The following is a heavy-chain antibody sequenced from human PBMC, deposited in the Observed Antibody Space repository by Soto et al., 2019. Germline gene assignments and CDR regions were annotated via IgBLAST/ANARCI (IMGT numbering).Heavy chain of an antibody. Sequence: ASVMVSCKASGYTFTSYGICWVRQAPGQGLEWMGWISAYNGNTIYAQTLQGRVTVTTDTSTSTAYMELRSLRSDDTAVYYCARDSKYYGLDVWGQGTTVTVSS. CDR3: ARDSKYYGLDV. CDR1: GYTFTSYG. J-gene: IGHJ6*02. V-gene: IGHV1-18*01. CDR2: ISAYNGNT.